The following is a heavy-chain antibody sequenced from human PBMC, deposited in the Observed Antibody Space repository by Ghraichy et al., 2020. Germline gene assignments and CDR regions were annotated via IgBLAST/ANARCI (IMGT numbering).Heavy chain of an antibody. CDR2: SRNKANSYTT. J-gene: IGHJ4*02. Sequence: LSLTCAASGFTFSNHYMDWVRQAPGKGLEWVGRSRNKANSYTTEYAASVKGRFSISRDDSRNSLFLQMNSLKSEDTAVYYCARGRDHYDISGGFDYWGQGTLVTVSS. CDR1: GFTFSNHY. CDR3: ARGRDHYDISGGFDY. D-gene: IGHD3-22*01. V-gene: IGHV3-72*01.